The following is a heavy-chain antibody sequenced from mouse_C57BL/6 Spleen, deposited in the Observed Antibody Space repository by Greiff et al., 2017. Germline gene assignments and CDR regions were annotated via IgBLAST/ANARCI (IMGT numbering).Heavy chain of an antibody. V-gene: IGHV1-80*01. Sequence: QVQLQQSGAELVKPGASVKISCKASGYAFSSYWMNWVKQRPGKGLEWIGQIYPGDGDTNYNGKFKGKATLTAAKSSSTAYMQLSRLTSEDSAVYLCARDNGYLSAMDYWGQGTSVTVSS. J-gene: IGHJ4*01. CDR1: GYAFSSYW. CDR3: ARDNGYLSAMDY. D-gene: IGHD2-2*01. CDR2: IYPGDGDT.